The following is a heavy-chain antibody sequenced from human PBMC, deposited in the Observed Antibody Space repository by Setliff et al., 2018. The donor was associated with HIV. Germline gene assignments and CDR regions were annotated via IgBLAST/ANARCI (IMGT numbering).Heavy chain of an antibody. CDR2: IYPSGTI. D-gene: IGHD1-26*01. CDR3: AGSMGATKGSWFEP. V-gene: IGHV4-61*02. CDR1: GGSISSGGYY. J-gene: IGHJ5*02. Sequence: SSETLSLTCTVSGGSISSGGYYWTWIRQPAGKGLEWIGRIYPSGTINYNPSLKSRVTMSVDTSKNQFSLRLTSVSAADTALYYCAGSMGATKGSWFEPWGQGTLVTVSS.